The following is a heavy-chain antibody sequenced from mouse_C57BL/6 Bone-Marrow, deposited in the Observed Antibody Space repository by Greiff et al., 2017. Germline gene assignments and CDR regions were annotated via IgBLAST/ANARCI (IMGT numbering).Heavy chain of an antibody. CDR2: IDPENGDT. Sequence: EVKLVESGAELVRPGASVKLSCTASGFNIKDDYMHWVKQRPEQGLEWIGWIDPENGDTVYASKFQGKATITADTSSNTAYLQLSSLTSEDSAVYYCTTWWFAYWGQGTLVTVSA. J-gene: IGHJ3*01. V-gene: IGHV14-4*01. CDR1: GFNIKDDY. CDR3: TTWWFAY.